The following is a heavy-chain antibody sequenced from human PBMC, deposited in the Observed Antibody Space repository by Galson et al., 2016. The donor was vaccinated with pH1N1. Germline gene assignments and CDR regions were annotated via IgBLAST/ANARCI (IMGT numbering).Heavy chain of an antibody. D-gene: IGHD4-17*01. J-gene: IGHJ5*02. V-gene: IGHV3-53*01. Sequence: SLRLSCAASEFLVTDRFMSWVRQAPGKRLEWVSIIYPGGGTYYADFAEGRFTISRDTSKNMLFLHMNTLRAEDTALYYCAFDTVPNRADHWGQGTLVTVSS. CDR3: AFDTVPNRADH. CDR2: IYPGGGT. CDR1: EFLVTDRF.